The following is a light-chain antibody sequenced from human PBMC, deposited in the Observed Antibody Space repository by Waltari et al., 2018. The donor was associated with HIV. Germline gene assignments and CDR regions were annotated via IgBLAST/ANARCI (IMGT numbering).Light chain of an antibody. J-gene: IGLJ3*02. CDR3: CSYAGDPWV. Sequence: QSALTQPRSVSGSPGQSVTISSTGTSSDVGGYSFVSWYQQHPNKAPKLMIYDVTKRPSGVPDRFSGSKSGNTASLTISGLQAEDEADYYCCSYAGDPWVFGGGTKLTVL. CDR2: DVT. V-gene: IGLV2-11*01. CDR1: SSDVGGYSF.